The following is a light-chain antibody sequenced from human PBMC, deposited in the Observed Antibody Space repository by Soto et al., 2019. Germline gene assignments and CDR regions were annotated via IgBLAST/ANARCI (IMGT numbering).Light chain of an antibody. J-gene: IGKJ1*01. CDR3: QQYNNWQT. V-gene: IGKV3-15*01. CDR1: QSVSSN. CDR2: GAS. Sequence: EIVMTQSPATLSVSPGERATLSCRASQSVSSNLAWYQQKPGQAPRLLIYGASTRATGIPVRFSGSGSGTEFTLTISSLQSEDFAVYYCQQYNNWQTFGHGTKVDIK.